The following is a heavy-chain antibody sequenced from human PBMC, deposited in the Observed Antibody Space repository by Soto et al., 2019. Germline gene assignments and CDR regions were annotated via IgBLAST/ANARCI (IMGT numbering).Heavy chain of an antibody. V-gene: IGHV3-72*01. CDR2: TRNKNNGYTT. Sequence: EVEVVESGGGLVQPGGSLRLTCAVSGFTLSNYYMDWVRQAPRKGLEWVGRTRNKNNGYTTEYAASVKGRFTISRDNSKNTLYLQMNSLRAEDTAVYYCARESGALTVTRYNWFDPWGQGTLVTVSS. CDR3: ARESGALTVTRYNWFDP. D-gene: IGHD4-4*01. CDR1: GFTLSNYY. J-gene: IGHJ5*02.